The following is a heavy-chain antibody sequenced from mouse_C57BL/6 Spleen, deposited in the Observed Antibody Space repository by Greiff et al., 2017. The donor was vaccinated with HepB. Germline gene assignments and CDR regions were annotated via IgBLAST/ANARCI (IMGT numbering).Heavy chain of an antibody. J-gene: IGHJ2*01. CDR2: IWSGGST. D-gene: IGHD2-12*01. V-gene: IGHV2-2*01. CDR1: GFSFTSYG. Sequence: VQLVESGPGLVQPSQSLSIPCTVSGFSFTSYGVHWVRQSPGKGLEWLGVIWSGGSTDYNAAFISRLSISKDNSTSQVVFKMNSLQADDTAIYYCDREDWYYNYLDYWGQGTTLTVSS. CDR3: DREDWYYNYLDY.